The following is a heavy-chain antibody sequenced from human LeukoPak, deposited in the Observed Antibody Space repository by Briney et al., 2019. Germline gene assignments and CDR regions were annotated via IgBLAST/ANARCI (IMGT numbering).Heavy chain of an antibody. CDR3: VWSGLHFFAS. CDR1: GFTFSIAW. J-gene: IGHJ5*01. CDR2: IKSNTDGGTT. Sequence: GGSLRLSCAPSGFTFSIAWMSWVRQAPGKGLEWVGRIKSNTDGGTTDYAAPVRGRFTISRDDSKNTVFLQMSSLRTEDTGVYYCVWSGLHFFASWGQGTLVTVSS. V-gene: IGHV3-15*01. D-gene: IGHD3-3*01.